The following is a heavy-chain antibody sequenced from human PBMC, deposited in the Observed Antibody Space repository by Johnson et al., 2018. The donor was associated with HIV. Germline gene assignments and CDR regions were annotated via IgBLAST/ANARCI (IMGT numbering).Heavy chain of an antibody. CDR1: GFTVSSNY. Sequence: VQLVESGGGLVQPGGSLRLSCAASGFTVSSNYMSWVRQAPGKGLVWVSRISSDGSSTYYADSVKGRFTISRDNARNTMFLQMNSLRAEDVAVYYCARSGPNWAFDFWGQGTMVTVSS. D-gene: IGHD1-1*01. J-gene: IGHJ3*01. CDR2: ISSDGSST. CDR3: ARSGPNWAFDF. V-gene: IGHV3-74*02.